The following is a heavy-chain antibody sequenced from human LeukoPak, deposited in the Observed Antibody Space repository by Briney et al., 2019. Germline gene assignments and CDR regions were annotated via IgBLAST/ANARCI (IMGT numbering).Heavy chain of an antibody. Sequence: QPGGSLRLSCVASGFTFGGDWMSWVRQAPGKGLEWVANIKPDGTEKYYVDSVKGRFTISRDNAKNSLYLQLNSLRAEDTAVYYCVRYYDPPIGDAFDIWGPGTMVTVSS. CDR2: IKPDGTEK. J-gene: IGHJ3*02. CDR1: GFTFGGDW. D-gene: IGHD3-22*01. V-gene: IGHV3-7*01. CDR3: VRYYDPPIGDAFDI.